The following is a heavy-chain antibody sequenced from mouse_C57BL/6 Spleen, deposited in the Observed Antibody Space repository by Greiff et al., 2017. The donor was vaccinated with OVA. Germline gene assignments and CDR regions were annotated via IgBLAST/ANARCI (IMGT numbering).Heavy chain of an antibody. CDR2: IDPNDSET. CDR1: GYTFTSYW. Sequence: QVQLQQPGAELVRPGSSVKLSCKASGYTFTSYWMHWVKQRPIQGLEWIGNIDPNDSETHYNQKFKDKATLTVDKSSSTAYMQLSILTSEDSAVYLCARGRLGKTGYLDVWGTGTTGTVSA. J-gene: IGHJ1*03. D-gene: IGHD4-1*01. V-gene: IGHV1-52*01. CDR3: ARGRLGKTGYLDV.